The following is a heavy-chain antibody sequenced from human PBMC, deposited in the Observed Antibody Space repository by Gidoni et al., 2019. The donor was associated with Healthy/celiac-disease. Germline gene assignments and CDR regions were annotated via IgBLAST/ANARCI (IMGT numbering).Heavy chain of an antibody. Sequence: QVQLVESGGGVVQPGRSLSLSLLASGFTFSSYGMHWVRQAPGKGLEWVAVISYDGSNKYYADSVKGRFTISRDNSKNTLYLQMNSLRAEDTAVYYCAKGSTIFGVVWPFDYWGQGTLVTVSS. D-gene: IGHD3-3*01. CDR2: ISYDGSNK. CDR3: AKGSTIFGVVWPFDY. J-gene: IGHJ4*02. CDR1: GFTFSSYG. V-gene: IGHV3-30*18.